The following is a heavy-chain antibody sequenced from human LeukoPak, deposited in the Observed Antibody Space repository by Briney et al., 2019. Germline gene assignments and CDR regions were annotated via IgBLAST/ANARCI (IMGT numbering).Heavy chain of an antibody. CDR3: ASNWDLDY. V-gene: IGHV4-38-2*02. Sequence: SETLSLTCTVSGYSISSGHYWGWIRQPPGKGLEWIGSIYEGETTYYNPSLKTRLTISLDTSKNQFSLKLSSVTAADTAVYYCASNWDLDYWGQGTLVTVSS. D-gene: IGHD1-1*01. CDR2: IYEGETT. CDR1: GYSISSGHY. J-gene: IGHJ4*02.